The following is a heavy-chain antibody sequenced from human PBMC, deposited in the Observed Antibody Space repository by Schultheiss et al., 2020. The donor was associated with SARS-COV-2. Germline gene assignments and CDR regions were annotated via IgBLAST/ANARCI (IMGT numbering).Heavy chain of an antibody. CDR2: ISGSGGST. D-gene: IGHD1-1*01. Sequence: GGSLRLSCAASGFTFSSYAMSWVRQAPGKGLEWVSAISGSGGSTYYADSVQGRFTISRDNAKNSLYLQMNSLRAEDMALYYCAKSVTGTVGYFDYWGQGTLVTVSS. J-gene: IGHJ4*02. V-gene: IGHV3-23*01. CDR1: GFTFSSYA. CDR3: AKSVTGTVGYFDY.